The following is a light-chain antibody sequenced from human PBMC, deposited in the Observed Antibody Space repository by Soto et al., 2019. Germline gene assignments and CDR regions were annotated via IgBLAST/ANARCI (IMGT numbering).Light chain of an antibody. J-gene: IGLJ1*01. CDR2: VVS. CDR1: SSDVGGFKY. V-gene: IGLV2-14*01. CDR3: GSYTSSDSPYV. Sequence: QSALTQPASVSGSPGQSITISCTGTSSDVGGFKYVSWYQQQPDKAPKLIIYVVSNRPSGVSNRFSGSKSGNTASLTISGLQAEDEADYYCGSYTSSDSPYVFGTGTKLTVL.